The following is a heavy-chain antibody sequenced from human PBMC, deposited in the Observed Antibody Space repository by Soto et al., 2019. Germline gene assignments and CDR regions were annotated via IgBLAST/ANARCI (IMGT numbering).Heavy chain of an antibody. Sequence: QVLLVESGGGVVQPGRSLRLSCAASGFPFTTYGMHWVREGPGKGLEWVAVISYDGSNTYYADSVKGRFTISRDNSKNTLYLQMNSLRTEDTALYYCVGGQYYSDYRGQGTLVTVSS. J-gene: IGHJ4*02. CDR1: GFPFTTYG. D-gene: IGHD3-10*01. V-gene: IGHV3-30*03. CDR2: ISYDGSNT. CDR3: VGGQYYSDY.